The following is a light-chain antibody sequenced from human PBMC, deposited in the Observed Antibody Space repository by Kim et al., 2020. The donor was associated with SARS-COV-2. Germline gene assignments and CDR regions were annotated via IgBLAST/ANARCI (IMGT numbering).Light chain of an antibody. Sequence: SNTIASTGTSSDVGSYNLGTWYQQHPGKAPKLMSYEVSKRPSGVSNRFSGSKSGNTASLTISGLQAEDEADYYCCSYAGSSTSVVFGGGTQLTVL. CDR3: CSYAGSSTSVV. V-gene: IGLV2-23*02. J-gene: IGLJ2*01. CDR1: SSDVGSYNL. CDR2: EVS.